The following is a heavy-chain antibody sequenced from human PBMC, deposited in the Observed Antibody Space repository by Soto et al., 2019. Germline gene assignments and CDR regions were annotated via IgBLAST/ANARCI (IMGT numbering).Heavy chain of an antibody. V-gene: IGHV3-30-3*01. Sequence: QVQLVGSGGGVVQPGRSLRLSCAASGFTFSSYTMHWVRQAPGKGLEWVAVISYDGSSKYYADSVKGRFTISRDNCKNTLYLQMNSLRAEDTAVYHCARDSSGWYYFDYWGQGTLVTVSS. CDR3: ARDSSGWYYFDY. J-gene: IGHJ4*02. D-gene: IGHD6-19*01. CDR1: GFTFSSYT. CDR2: ISYDGSSK.